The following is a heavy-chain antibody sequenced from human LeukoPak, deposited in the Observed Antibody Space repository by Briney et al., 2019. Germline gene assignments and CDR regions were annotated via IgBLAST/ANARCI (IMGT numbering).Heavy chain of an antibody. CDR1: GGSISTCY. CDR3: ARRNHYFYYMDV. V-gene: IGHV4-4*09. CDR2: IFPSGSA. Sequence: SETLSLTCIVSGGSISTCYWSWIRQSPVKGLEWIGYIFPSGSAFYNPSLESRVTISLDTSENHFSLTLTSVTAADTAVYYCARRNHYFYYMDVWGKGTTVTVSS. J-gene: IGHJ6*03.